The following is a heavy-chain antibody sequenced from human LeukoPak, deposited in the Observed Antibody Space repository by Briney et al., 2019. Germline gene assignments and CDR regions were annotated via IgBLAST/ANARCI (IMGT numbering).Heavy chain of an antibody. Sequence: GGSLPLSCAASGFTFSRYAMHWVRQAPGKGLESVSAISSNGGSTYYASSVKGRFTISRDNAKNSLYLQMNSLRAEDTAVYFCARDRPGGSSWSWFDPWGQGTLVTVSS. CDR3: ARDRPGGSSWSWFDP. V-gene: IGHV3-64*01. J-gene: IGHJ5*02. CDR2: ISSNGGST. CDR1: GFTFSRYA. D-gene: IGHD6-13*01.